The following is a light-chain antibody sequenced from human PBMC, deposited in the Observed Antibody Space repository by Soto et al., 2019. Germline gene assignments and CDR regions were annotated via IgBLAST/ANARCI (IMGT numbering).Light chain of an antibody. CDR1: QNINNY. CDR2: DAS. Sequence: EIVLTQSPPTLSLSPGDTATLSCRASQNINNYLAWYPQKPGQAPRLLIYDASNRATGIPPRFSGRWSGTDFTLTISSLEPEDFAVYYCQQRTDWPPLTFVGGTNVELE. V-gene: IGKV3-11*01. J-gene: IGKJ4*01. CDR3: QQRTDWPPLT.